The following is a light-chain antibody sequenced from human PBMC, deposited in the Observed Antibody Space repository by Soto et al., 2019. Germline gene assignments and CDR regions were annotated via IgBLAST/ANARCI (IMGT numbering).Light chain of an antibody. V-gene: IGKV1-8*01. CDR3: QQYYSYPRT. CDR2: AAS. J-gene: IGKJ1*01. Sequence: AIRMTQSPSSLSASTGDRVTITCRASQGISSYLAWYHQKPGKAPKLLIYAASTLQSGVPSRFSGSGSGTDCTLTISCLQSEDVATYYCQQYYSYPRTFGQGTKVDI. CDR1: QGISSY.